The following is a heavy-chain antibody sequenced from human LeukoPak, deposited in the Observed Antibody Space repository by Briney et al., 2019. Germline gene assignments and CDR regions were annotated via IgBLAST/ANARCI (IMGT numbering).Heavy chain of an antibody. J-gene: IGHJ4*02. Sequence: ASETLSLTCAVYGGSFSGYYWSWIRQPPGKGLEWIGEIHHSGSTNYNPSLKSRVTISVDTSKNQFSLKLSSVTAADTAVYYCARGTLYRGWSYYLDFWGQGSQVTVSS. D-gene: IGHD6-19*01. CDR1: GGSFSGYY. CDR3: ARGTLYRGWSYYLDF. CDR2: IHHSGST. V-gene: IGHV4-34*01.